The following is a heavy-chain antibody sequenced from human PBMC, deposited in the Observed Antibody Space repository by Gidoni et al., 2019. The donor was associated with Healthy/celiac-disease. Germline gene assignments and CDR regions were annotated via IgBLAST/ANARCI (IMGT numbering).Heavy chain of an antibody. CDR2: ISYDGSNK. V-gene: IGHV3-30-3*01. J-gene: IGHJ4*02. D-gene: IGHD3-22*01. CDR3: ARDSGYHTAFDY. CDR1: GFTFSSYA. Sequence: QVQLVESGGGVVQPGRSLRLSGAPSGFTFSSYAMHWVRQAPGKGLEWVAVISYDGSNKYYADSVKGRFTISRDNSKNTLYLQMNSLRAEDTAVYYCARDSGYHTAFDYWGQGTLVTVSS.